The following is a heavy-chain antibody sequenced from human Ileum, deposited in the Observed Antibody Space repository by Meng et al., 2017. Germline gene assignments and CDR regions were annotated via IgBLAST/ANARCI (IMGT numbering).Heavy chain of an antibody. J-gene: IGHJ4*02. D-gene: IGHD4-11*01. CDR2: ISRSGTT. Sequence: QVQLPQWGAGLLKPSETLSLTCAIGGGSFSTYYWSWIRQPPGKGLEWIGDISRSGTTNYNPSLKSRVTISVDTSKNQFSLTVTSVTAADSALYYCARSGVTTVTYLDWGQGTLVTVSS. CDR3: ARSGVTTVTYLD. V-gene: IGHV4-34*01. CDR1: GGSFSTYY.